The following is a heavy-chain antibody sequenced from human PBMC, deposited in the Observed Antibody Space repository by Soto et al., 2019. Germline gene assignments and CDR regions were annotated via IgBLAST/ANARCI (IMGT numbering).Heavy chain of an antibody. D-gene: IGHD1-26*01. CDR3: AGVYSGSPGGTLRY. V-gene: IGHV4-31*03. CDR2: IYYSGST. J-gene: IGHJ4*02. CDR1: GGSISSGGYY. Sequence: QVQLQESGPGLVKPSQTLSLTCTVSGGSISSGGYYWSWIRQHPGKGLEWIGYIYYSGSTYYNPPLKSRVTISVDTSKNPCSLKLSSVTAADAAVYYCAGVYSGSPGGTLRYWGQGTLVTVSS.